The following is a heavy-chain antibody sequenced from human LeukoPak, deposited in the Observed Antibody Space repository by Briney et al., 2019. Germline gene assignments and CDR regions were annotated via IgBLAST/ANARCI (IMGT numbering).Heavy chain of an antibody. CDR2: IYYSGST. Sequence: PSETLSLTCTVSGGSISSSSYYWGWIRQPPGKGLEWIGSIYYSGSTYYNPSLKSRVTISVDTSKNRFSLKLSSVTAADTSVYYCARHCPHNSGWSALDIWGQGTMVTVSS. CDR3: ARHCPHNSGWSALDI. CDR1: GGSISSSSYY. J-gene: IGHJ3*02. V-gene: IGHV4-39*01. D-gene: IGHD6-19*01.